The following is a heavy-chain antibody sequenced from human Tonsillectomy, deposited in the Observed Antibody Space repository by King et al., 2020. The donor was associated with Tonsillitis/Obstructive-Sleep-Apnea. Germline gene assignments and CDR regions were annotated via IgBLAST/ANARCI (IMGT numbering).Heavy chain of an antibody. CDR1: GFSLSTSGVG. CDR2: IYWDDDK. D-gene: IGHD2-2*01. J-gene: IGHJ3*02. CDR3: THRRTVPHAFDI. Sequence: TLKESGPTLVKPTQTLTLTCTFSGFSLSTSGVGVGWIRHPPVKALEWLALIYWDDDKRYSPSLKSRLTITQDTSKHQVVLAMTDMDPVDTATYYCTHRRTVPHAFDIWGQGTMVTVSS. V-gene: IGHV2-5*02.